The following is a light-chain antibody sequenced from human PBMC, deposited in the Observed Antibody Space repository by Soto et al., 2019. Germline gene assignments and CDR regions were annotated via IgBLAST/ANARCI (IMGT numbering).Light chain of an antibody. V-gene: IGKV3-15*01. Sequence: EIVMTQSPATLSVSPGERVTLSCRASQSVSRSLAWYQQKPGQAPRLLIYGASTMATGIPSRFSGSGSGTEFTLTISSLQSEDFAIYYCQQYNNWPPCTFGHGTKVDIK. CDR2: GAS. CDR3: QQYNNWPPCT. CDR1: QSVSRS. J-gene: IGKJ3*01.